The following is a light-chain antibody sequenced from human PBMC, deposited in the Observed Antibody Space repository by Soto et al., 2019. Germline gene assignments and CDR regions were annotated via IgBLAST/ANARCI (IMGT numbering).Light chain of an antibody. V-gene: IGKV3-20*01. Sequence: GERATISCRASQSVSNYLAWYQHKPGQAPRLLIYGASSRATGIPDRFSGSGSETDFTLTISRLEPEDFAVYCCQQDCGSPQTFGQGTKV. CDR3: QQDCGSPQT. CDR1: QSVSNY. J-gene: IGKJ1*01. CDR2: GAS.